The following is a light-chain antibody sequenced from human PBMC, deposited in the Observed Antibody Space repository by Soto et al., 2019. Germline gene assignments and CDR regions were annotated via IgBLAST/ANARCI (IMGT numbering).Light chain of an antibody. CDR1: QDISNY. CDR2: DAS. V-gene: IGKV1-33*01. Sequence: DIQMTQSPSSLSASVGDRVTITCQASQDISNYLNWYQQKPGKAPKLLIYDASNLETGVPSRFSGSGSGTDFTFTISSLQPEDIATYYCQQYDNLLQITFGHGTRLEIK. CDR3: QQYDNLLQIT. J-gene: IGKJ5*01.